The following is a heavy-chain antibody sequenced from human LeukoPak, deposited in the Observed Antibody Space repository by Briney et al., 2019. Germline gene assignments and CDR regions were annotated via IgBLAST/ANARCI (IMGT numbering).Heavy chain of an antibody. J-gene: IGHJ3*02. CDR2: ISYIGST. CDR3: ARDLVTVTKGFDI. CDR1: GGSITSCF. Sequence: SETLSLTCTVSGGSITSCFWSWIRQPPGKGLEWIGYISYIGSTNYNPSLKSRVTISIDTSRNQFSLRLSSVTAADTAVYYCARDLVTVTKGFDIWGQGTMVSVSS. D-gene: IGHD4-17*01. V-gene: IGHV4-59*01.